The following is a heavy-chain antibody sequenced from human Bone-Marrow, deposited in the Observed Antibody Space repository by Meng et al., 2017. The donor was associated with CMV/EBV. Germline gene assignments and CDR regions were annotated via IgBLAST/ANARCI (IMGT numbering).Heavy chain of an antibody. V-gene: IGHV1-18*01. D-gene: IGHD3-3*01. Sequence: ASVKVSCKASGYTFTSYGISWVRQAPGQGLEWMGWISAYNGNTNYAQKLQGRVTMTRNTSISTAYMELSSLGSEDTDVYYCARDKGRGADFWSGLSAYNWFDPWGQGPLVTVSS. J-gene: IGHJ5*02. CDR3: ARDKGRGADFWSGLSAYNWFDP. CDR2: ISAYNGNT. CDR1: GYTFTSYG.